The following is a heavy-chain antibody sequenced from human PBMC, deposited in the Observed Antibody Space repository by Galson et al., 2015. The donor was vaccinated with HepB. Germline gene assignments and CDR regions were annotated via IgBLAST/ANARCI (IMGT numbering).Heavy chain of an antibody. D-gene: IGHD6-13*01. J-gene: IGHJ3*02. CDR3: AKGLASSHSYDAFDI. CDR2: ISWNSGSI. CDR1: GFTFDDYA. V-gene: IGHV3-9*01. Sequence: SLRLSCAASGFTFDDYAMHWVRQAPGKGLEWVSGISWNSGSIGYADSVKGRFTISRDNAKNSLYLQMNSLRAEDTALYYCAKGLASSHSYDAFDIWGQGTMVTVSS.